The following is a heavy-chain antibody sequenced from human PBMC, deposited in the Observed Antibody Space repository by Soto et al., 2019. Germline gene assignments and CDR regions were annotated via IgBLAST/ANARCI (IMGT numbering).Heavy chain of an antibody. CDR1: GFTFDDYA. J-gene: IGHJ4*02. D-gene: IGHD4-17*01. V-gene: IGHV3-9*01. Sequence: DVQLVESGGGLVQPGRSLRLSCAASGFTFDDYAMHWVRQAPGKGLEWVSGISWNSGSIGYADSVKGRFTISRDNAKNSLYLQMNSLRAEDTALYYCAKDLPCHDYGDYGPFDYWGQGTLVTVSS. CDR3: AKDLPCHDYGDYGPFDY. CDR2: ISWNSGSI.